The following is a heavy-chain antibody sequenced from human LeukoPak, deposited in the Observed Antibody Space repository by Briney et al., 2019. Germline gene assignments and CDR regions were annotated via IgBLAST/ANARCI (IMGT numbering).Heavy chain of an antibody. Sequence: PGGSLTHAWAASGFTFSTCAIGWVRQAPGKGLGWVSAISGSGGSTFYADSVKGRFTISRDNSKNTVYLQMSGLRAEDTALYYCAKAHCSPTSCSRIDYWGEGSLVTVSS. D-gene: IGHD2-2*01. CDR2: ISGSGGST. CDR1: GFTFSTCA. CDR3: AKAHCSPTSCSRIDY. J-gene: IGHJ4*02. V-gene: IGHV3-23*01.